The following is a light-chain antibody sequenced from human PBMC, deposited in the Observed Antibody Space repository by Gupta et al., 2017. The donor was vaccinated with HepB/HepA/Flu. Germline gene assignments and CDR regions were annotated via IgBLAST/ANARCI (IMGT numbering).Light chain of an antibody. J-gene: IGLJ2*01. CDR2: NEG. CDR3: QVWANIGNLVT. V-gene: IGLV3-21*04. CDR1: NIGTYS. Sequence: SYVLTQPPSVSVAPGTTARIPCGGNNIGTYSVHWYQQKAGQAPLLVIYNEGVRPSGTPERLSCYNAGKTDTRKISSVEAGDEAGDYCQVWANIGNLVTFGGGTKLTVL.